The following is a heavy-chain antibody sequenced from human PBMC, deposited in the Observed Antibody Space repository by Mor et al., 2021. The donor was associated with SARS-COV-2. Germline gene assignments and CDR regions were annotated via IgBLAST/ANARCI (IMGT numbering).Heavy chain of an antibody. D-gene: IGHD2-2*02. CDR3: ARVSLCSSSRCHIHDS. J-gene: IGHJ4*02. V-gene: IGHV4-34*01. Sequence: NYNPSLKSRVTMSVDTSKNQFSLKLSSVTAADTAIYYCARVSLCSSSRCHIHDSWGRGTPVTVSS.